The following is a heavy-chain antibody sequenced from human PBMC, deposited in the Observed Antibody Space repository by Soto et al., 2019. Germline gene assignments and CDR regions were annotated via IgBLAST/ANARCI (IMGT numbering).Heavy chain of an antibody. D-gene: IGHD3-9*01. CDR2: ISGGGGGT. V-gene: IGHV3-23*01. CDR3: AKGSQYDMLTPYHAFDF. J-gene: IGHJ4*02. Sequence: EVQLLESGGGLVQPGGSLRLSCSASGFIFSNYAMSWIRQAPGKGLEWVSSISGGGGGTHYADSVKGRFTISRDNSKSTLHLQINRLRTEDTAVYYCAKGSQYDMLTPYHAFDFWGQGTLVTVSS. CDR1: GFIFSNYA.